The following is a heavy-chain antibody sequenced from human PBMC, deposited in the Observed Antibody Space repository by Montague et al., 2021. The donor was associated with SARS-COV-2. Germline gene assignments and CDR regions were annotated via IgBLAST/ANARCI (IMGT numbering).Heavy chain of an antibody. Sequence: SETLFLTCSVSGDSISSQCWSWVWLRPSPGQGLVWIVYICYGRNTYYXPYLRGRVAMSAETYQSPFSLKLYSVTAAAMSIYYSARRRDRATVVSPAGFDLWGQGTMVIVSS. D-gene: IGHD4-23*01. V-gene: IGHV4-39*01. CDR1: GDSISSQCWS. J-gene: IGHJ3*01. CDR2: ICYGRNT. CDR3: ARRRDRATVVSPAGFDL.